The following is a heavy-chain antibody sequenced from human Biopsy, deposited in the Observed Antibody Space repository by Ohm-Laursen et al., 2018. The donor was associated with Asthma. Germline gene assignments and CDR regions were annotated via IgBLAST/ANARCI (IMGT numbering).Heavy chain of an antibody. CDR3: ARGPPVDRED. CDR1: GGSISSGGYY. CDR2: IYYSGST. J-gene: IGHJ4*02. Sequence: TLSLTCTVSGGSISSGGYYWSWIRQHPGKGLEWIEYIYYSGSTYYNPSLKSRVTISVDTSKNQFSLKLSSVTAADTAVYYCARGPPVDREDWGQGTLVTVSS. V-gene: IGHV4-31*03. D-gene: IGHD5-24*01.